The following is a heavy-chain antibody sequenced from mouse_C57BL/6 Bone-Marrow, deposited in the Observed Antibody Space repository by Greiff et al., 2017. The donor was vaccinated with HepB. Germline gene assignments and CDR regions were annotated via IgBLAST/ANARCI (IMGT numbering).Heavy chain of an antibody. CDR1: GYTFTDYY. CDR2: INPYNGGT. J-gene: IGHJ2*01. V-gene: IGHV1-19*01. CDR3: ARKPPYFDY. Sequence: VQLQQSGPVLVKPGASVKMSCKASGYTFTDYYMNWVKQSHGKSLEWIGVINPYNGGTSYNQKFKGKATLTVDKSSSTAYMELNSLTSEDSAVYYWARKPPYFDYWGQGTTLTVLL.